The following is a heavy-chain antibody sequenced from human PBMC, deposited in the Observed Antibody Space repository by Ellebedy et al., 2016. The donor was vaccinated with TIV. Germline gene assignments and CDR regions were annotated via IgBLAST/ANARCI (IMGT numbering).Heavy chain of an antibody. D-gene: IGHD2-15*01. CDR1: GFTFSSYW. CDR3: ARGGYCSGGSCYSGGYYGMDV. CDR2: INTDGSGT. Sequence: GGSLRLSCAASGFTFSSYWMSWVRQAPVKGLVWVSRINTDGSGTIYADSVKGRFTISRDNAKNTLYLQMNSLRAEDTAVYYCARGGYCSGGSCYSGGYYGMDVWGQGTTVTVSS. V-gene: IGHV3-74*01. J-gene: IGHJ6*02.